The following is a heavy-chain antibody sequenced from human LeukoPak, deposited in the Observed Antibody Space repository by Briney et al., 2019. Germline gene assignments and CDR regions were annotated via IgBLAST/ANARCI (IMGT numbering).Heavy chain of an antibody. D-gene: IGHD4-23*01. J-gene: IGHJ5*02. Sequence: ASVKVSCKASGYTFTGYYMHWVRQAPGQGLEWVGRINPNSGGTNYAQKFQGRVTMTRDTSISTAYMELSRLRSDDAAVYYCARGTVSAVTNWFDPWGHGTLVTVSS. CDR1: GYTFTGYY. CDR3: ARGTVSAVTNWFDP. CDR2: INPNSGGT. V-gene: IGHV1-2*06.